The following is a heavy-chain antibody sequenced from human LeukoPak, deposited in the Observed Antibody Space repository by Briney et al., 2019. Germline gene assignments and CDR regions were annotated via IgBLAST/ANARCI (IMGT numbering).Heavy chain of an antibody. Sequence: GGSLRLSCAASGFTFSNYWMNWVRQAPGKGLEWVANIKYDGSETYYMDSVTGRFTVSRDNAKNSLYLQMNSLRAEDTAVYYCASEEYSRSSYWGQGTLVTVSS. J-gene: IGHJ4*02. D-gene: IGHD6-6*01. CDR3: ASEEYSRSSY. V-gene: IGHV3-7*03. CDR1: GFTFSNYW. CDR2: IKYDGSET.